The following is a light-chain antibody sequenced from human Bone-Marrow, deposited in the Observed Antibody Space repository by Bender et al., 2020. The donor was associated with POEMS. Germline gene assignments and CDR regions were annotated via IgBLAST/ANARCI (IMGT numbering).Light chain of an antibody. Sequence: QSVLTQPPSVSEAPGQRVTISCTGSNSNTGSGYDINWYQHLPGTAPKLLIYGYNNRPSGVPDRFSGSKSGTSASLAITGLQAEDEGDYYCQSYDNSLGGWVFGGGTKLTVL. J-gene: IGLJ3*02. CDR3: QSYDNSLGGWV. CDR2: GYN. V-gene: IGLV1-40*01. CDR1: NSNTGSGYD.